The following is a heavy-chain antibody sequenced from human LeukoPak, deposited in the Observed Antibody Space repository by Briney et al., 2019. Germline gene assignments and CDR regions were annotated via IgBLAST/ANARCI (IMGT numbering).Heavy chain of an antibody. Sequence: ASVKVSCKAPGYTFTSYYMHWVRQAPGQGLEWMGIINPSGGSTSYAQKFQGRVTMTRDTSTGTVYMELSSLRSEDTAVYYCARDRGSGSYYRRFWFDPWGQGTLVTVSS. D-gene: IGHD1-26*01. J-gene: IGHJ5*02. V-gene: IGHV1-46*01. CDR2: INPSGGST. CDR1: GYTFTSYY. CDR3: ARDRGSGSYYRRFWFDP.